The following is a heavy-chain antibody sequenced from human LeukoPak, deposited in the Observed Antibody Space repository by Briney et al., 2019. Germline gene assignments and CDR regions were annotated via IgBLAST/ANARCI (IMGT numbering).Heavy chain of an antibody. D-gene: IGHD6-25*01. CDR3: ARSLSYSSGWTSFDY. CDR2: ISAYNGNT. CDR1: VYTFTSYG. V-gene: IGHV1-18*01. J-gene: IGHJ4*02. Sequence: ASVKVSCKASVYTFTSYGISWVRQAPGEGREWMGWISAYNGNTNYAQKLQGRVTMTTDTSTSTAYMELRSLRSDDTAVYYCARSLSYSSGWTSFDYWGQGTLVTVSS.